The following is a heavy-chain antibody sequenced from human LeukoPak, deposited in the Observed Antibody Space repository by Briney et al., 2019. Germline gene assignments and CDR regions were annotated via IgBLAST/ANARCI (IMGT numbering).Heavy chain of an antibody. CDR1: EYTLTELS. Sequence: ASVKVSCKVSEYTLTELSMHWVRQAPGKGLEWLGGFDPEDGENIYAQKFQGRVTMSDDTSTDTAYMELGSLRSDDTAVYYCAADRGDYSGSYWTAFDIWGQGTMVTVSS. CDR3: AADRGDYSGSYWTAFDI. V-gene: IGHV1-24*01. D-gene: IGHD1-26*01. J-gene: IGHJ3*02. CDR2: FDPEDGEN.